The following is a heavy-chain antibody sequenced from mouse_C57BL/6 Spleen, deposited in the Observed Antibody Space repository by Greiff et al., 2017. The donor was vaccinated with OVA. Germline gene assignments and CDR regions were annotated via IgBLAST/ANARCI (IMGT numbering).Heavy chain of an antibody. CDR2: IDPETGGP. CDR1: GYTFTDYE. CDR3: TRGVLYYAMDY. J-gene: IGHJ4*01. V-gene: IGHV1-15*01. Sequence: QVQLQQSGAELVRPGASVTLSCKASGYTFTDYEMHWVKQTPVHGLEWIGAIDPETGGPAYNQKFKGKAILTADKSSSTAYMELRSLTSEDSAVYYCTRGVLYYAMDYWGQGTSVTVSS.